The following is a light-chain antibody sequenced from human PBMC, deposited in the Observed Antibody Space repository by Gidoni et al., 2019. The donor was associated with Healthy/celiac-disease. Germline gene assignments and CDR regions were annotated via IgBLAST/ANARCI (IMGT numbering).Light chain of an antibody. Sequence: EIVLTQSPGTLSLSPGERATLSCRASQSVSSSYLAWYQQNPGQAPRLLIYGASSRATGIPDRFSGSGSGTDFTLTISRLEPEDFAVYYCKQYGSSEWTFGQGTKVEIK. CDR2: GAS. CDR1: QSVSSSY. CDR3: KQYGSSEWT. J-gene: IGKJ1*01. V-gene: IGKV3-20*01.